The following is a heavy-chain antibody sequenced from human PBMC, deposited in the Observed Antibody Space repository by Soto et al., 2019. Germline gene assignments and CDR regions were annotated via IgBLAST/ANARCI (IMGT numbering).Heavy chain of an antibody. D-gene: IGHD6-19*01. CDR1: GFTFSSYG. J-gene: IGHJ6*02. CDR2: IWNDGSNK. V-gene: IGHV3-30*02. CDR3: AKEVVAREQWLIVYYGMDV. Sequence: GGSLRLSCAASGFTFSSYGMHWVRQAPGKGLEWVAVIWNDGSNKYYADSVKGRFTISRDNSKNTLYLQMNSLRAEDTAVYYCAKEVVAREQWLIVYYGMDVWGQGTTVTVSS.